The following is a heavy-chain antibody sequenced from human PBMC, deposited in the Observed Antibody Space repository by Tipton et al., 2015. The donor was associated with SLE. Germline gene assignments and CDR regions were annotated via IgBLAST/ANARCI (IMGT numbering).Heavy chain of an antibody. D-gene: IGHD2-21*01. CDR1: GFTFSSYS. J-gene: IGHJ2*01. Sequence: SLRLSCAASGFTFSSYSMNWVRQAPGKGLEWVASVSSSSSYIYYADSVKGRFTISRDNAKNSLYLQMNSLRAEDTAVYYCARDFAGSGYFDLWGRGTLLTVS. CDR3: ARDFAGSGYFDL. CDR2: VSSSSSYI. V-gene: IGHV3-21*03.